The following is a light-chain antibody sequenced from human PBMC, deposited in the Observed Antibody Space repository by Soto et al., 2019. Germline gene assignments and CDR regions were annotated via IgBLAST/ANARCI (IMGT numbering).Light chain of an antibody. V-gene: IGKV3-11*01. Sequence: EIVLKQSPATLSLTPGERATLSCRASLSVSSYLAWYQQKPGQAPRLLIYDASNRATGIPARFSGSGSGTDFTLTISSLEPEDFAVYYCQQRSYWPWTFGQGTKVDI. CDR2: DAS. CDR3: QQRSYWPWT. J-gene: IGKJ1*01. CDR1: LSVSSY.